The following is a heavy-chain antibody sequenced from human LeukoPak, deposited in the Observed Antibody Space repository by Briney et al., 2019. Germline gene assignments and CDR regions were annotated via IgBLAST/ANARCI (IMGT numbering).Heavy chain of an antibody. CDR2: IHYVGST. CDR1: GGSLSSYY. V-gene: IGHV4-59*01. Sequence: PSETLSLTCNVPGGSLSSYYWSWIRQPPGKGLEWIGYIHYVGSTNYNPSLKSRVTISIDTSKNQFSLKLSSVTAADTAVYYCARGNTMNANWFGPWGQGTLVSVSS. D-gene: IGHD3-22*01. CDR3: ARGNTMNANWFGP. J-gene: IGHJ5*02.